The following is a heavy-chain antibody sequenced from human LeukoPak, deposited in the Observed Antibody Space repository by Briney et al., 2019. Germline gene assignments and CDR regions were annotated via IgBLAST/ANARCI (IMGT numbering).Heavy chain of an antibody. D-gene: IGHD3-10*01. J-gene: IGHJ4*02. CDR3: ARTMVRGVGPLLGY. CDR1: GYTFTSYG. V-gene: IGHV1-18*01. CDR2: ISAYNGNT. Sequence: ASVKVSCKASGYTFTSYGISWVRQAPGQGLEWMGWISAYNGNTNYAQKLQGRVTMTTDTSTNTVYLELRSLRSDDTAVYYCARTMVRGVGPLLGYWGQGTLVTVSP.